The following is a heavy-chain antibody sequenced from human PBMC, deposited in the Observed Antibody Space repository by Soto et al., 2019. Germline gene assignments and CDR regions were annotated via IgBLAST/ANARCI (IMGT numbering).Heavy chain of an antibody. Sequence: ASVKVSCKASGGTFSSYAISWVRQAPGQGLEWMGWINPNSGGTNYAQKFQGWVTMTRDTSISTAYMELSRLRSDDTAVYYCARGLDPYGSGSYYLYYYGMDVWGQGTTVTVSS. J-gene: IGHJ6*02. CDR2: INPNSGGT. CDR3: ARGLDPYGSGSYYLYYYGMDV. V-gene: IGHV1-2*04. CDR1: GGTFSSYA. D-gene: IGHD3-10*01.